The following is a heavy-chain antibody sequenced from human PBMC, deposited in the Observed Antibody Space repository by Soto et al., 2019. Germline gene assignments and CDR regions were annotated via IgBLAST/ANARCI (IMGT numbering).Heavy chain of an antibody. Sequence: QVQLQQSGPGLVKPSQTLSLTCAISGDSVSSNSAAWNWIRQSPSRGLEWLGRAYYRSQWYYDSAVSVRSRITVIPDTSKNQFSRQLHSVTPEDTAVYYCTKQKGDSRTYNGMDVWGQGTTVTVSS. V-gene: IGHV6-1*01. CDR1: GDSVSSNSAA. J-gene: IGHJ6*02. CDR3: TKQKGDSRTYNGMDV. D-gene: IGHD2-21*02. CDR2: AYYRSQWYY.